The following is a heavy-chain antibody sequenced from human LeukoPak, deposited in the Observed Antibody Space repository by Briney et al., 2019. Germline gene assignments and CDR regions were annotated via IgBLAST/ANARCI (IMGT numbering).Heavy chain of an antibody. J-gene: IGHJ4*02. V-gene: IGHV4-31*03. D-gene: IGHD5-18*01. CDR2: IYYSGST. CDR3: ARSDSYGYYFDY. Sequence: TSETLSLTCTVSGGSISSGGYYWSWIRQHPGKGLEWIGYIYYSGSTYYNPSLKSRVTISVDTSKNQFSLKLSSVTAADTAVYYCARSDSYGYYFDYWGRGTLVTVSS. CDR1: GGSISSGGYY.